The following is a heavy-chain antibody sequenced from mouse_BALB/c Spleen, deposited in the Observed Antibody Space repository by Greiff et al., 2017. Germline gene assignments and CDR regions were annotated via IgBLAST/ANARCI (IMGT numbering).Heavy chain of an antibody. Sequence: VQLQQSGPELVQPAASVSMSCTASGYTFTSYVMHWVQQKPGQGLEWLGYINPYNDGTKYTEKFTGKATLTSDTSASTAYMGLSRLPAEDSAVYYWAHYGNDFDYWGQGTTLTVSS. CDR2: INPYNDGT. J-gene: IGHJ2*01. CDR1: GYTFTSYV. V-gene: IGHV1-14*01. CDR3: AHYGNDFDY. D-gene: IGHD2-1*01.